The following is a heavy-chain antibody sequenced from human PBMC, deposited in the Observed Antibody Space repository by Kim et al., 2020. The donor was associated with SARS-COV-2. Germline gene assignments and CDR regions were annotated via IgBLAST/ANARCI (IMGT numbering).Heavy chain of an antibody. J-gene: IGHJ4*02. CDR3: ARDRGMNLFDC. D-gene: IGHD3-10*01. V-gene: IGHV1-18*01. CDR2: T. Sequence: TNYAQICQGRCTLTTDTSTNTAYMELRSLNSDDTAVDYCARDRGMNLFDCWGQGTLVTVSS.